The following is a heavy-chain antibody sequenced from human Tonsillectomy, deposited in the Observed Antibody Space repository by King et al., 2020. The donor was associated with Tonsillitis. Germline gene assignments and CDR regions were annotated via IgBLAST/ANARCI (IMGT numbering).Heavy chain of an antibody. CDR3: ARELTPKGYAYDYVDY. CDR2: IYHSGST. Sequence: QLQESGPGLVKPSGTLSLTCAVSGGSISSNNWWTWVRQPPGKGLEWIGEIYHSGSTKYNPSLKSRVTISVDKSKNQFSLKLTSVTAADTAVYYCARELTPKGYAYDYVDYWGQGTLVSVPS. V-gene: IGHV4-4*02. D-gene: IGHD5-12*01. J-gene: IGHJ4*02. CDR1: GGSISSNNW.